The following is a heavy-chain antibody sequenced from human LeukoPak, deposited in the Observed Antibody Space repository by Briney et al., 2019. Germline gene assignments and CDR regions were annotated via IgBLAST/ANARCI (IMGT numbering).Heavy chain of an antibody. V-gene: IGHV3-15*01. J-gene: IGHJ4*02. CDR1: GFTFTSAW. CDR2: IKPKTEGGTT. D-gene: IGHD3-10*01. CDR3: TRGHYGR. Sequence: PGGSLSLSRAASGFTFTSAWMNWVRQAPGKGLEWVGHIKPKTEGGTTDYAAPVKGRFTISRDDSKSTLHLQMDSLKTEDTAVYFCTRGHYGRWGQGTLVTVSS.